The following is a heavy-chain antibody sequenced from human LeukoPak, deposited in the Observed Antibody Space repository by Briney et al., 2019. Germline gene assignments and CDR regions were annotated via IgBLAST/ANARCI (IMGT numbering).Heavy chain of an antibody. J-gene: IGHJ4*02. CDR2: ISSSSSYI. D-gene: IGHD2-2*01. Sequence: PGGSLRLSCAASGFTFSSYSMNWVRQAPGKGLEWVSSISSSSSYIYYTDSVKGRFTISRENAKNTLYLQMNSLSAEDTAVYYCAKELDIVVVPAATMFFDYWGQGTLVTVSS. CDR3: AKELDIVVVPAATMFFDY. CDR1: GFTFSSYS. V-gene: IGHV3-21*04.